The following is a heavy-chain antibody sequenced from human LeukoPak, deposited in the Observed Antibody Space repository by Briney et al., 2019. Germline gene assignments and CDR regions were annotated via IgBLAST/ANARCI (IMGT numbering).Heavy chain of an antibody. J-gene: IGHJ5*02. CDR3: ARHQGGSSTTHNWFDP. D-gene: IGHD1-26*01. CDR2: IYPCYSDI. Sequence: GGSLRLSCRGSGYILPNYWIGWVRHMPGKGLEWMAIIYPCYSDIKYSPSFEGQVTISVDKSINTAYLQWHSLKASDTAMYYCARHQGGSSTTHNWFDPWGQGTLVTVSS. CDR1: GYILPNYW. V-gene: IGHV5-51*01.